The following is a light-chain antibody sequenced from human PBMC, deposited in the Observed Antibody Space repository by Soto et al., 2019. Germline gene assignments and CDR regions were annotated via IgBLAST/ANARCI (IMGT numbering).Light chain of an antibody. J-gene: IGKJ1*01. CDR1: QSVSSY. CDR3: QQRSNWPGT. Sequence: EIVLTQSPATLSLSPGERATLSCRASQSVSSYLAWYQQKPGQAPRLLIYDASNRATGIPARFSGSGSGTDFTLTISSLEPEDFAVYYCQQRSNWPGTFGQGTKFEIK. V-gene: IGKV3-11*01. CDR2: DAS.